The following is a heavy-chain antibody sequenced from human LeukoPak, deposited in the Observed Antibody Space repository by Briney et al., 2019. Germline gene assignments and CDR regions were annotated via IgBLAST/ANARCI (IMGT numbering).Heavy chain of an antibody. D-gene: IGHD3-10*01. CDR1: GFTFSSYA. J-gene: IGHJ3*02. CDR3: ARREAGDAFDI. V-gene: IGHV3-30-3*01. CDR2: ISYDGSNK. Sequence: GGSLRLSCAASGFTFSSYAMHWVRQAPGKGLEWVAVISYDGSNKYYADPVKGRFTISRDNSKNTLYLQMNSLRAEDTAVYYCARREAGDAFDIWGQGTMVTVSS.